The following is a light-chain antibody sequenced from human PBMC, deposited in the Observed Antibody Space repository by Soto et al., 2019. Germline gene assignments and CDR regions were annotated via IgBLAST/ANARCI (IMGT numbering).Light chain of an antibody. CDR1: SSDVGDYNY. Sequence: QSALTQPASVSRSPGQSITLPCTGTSSDVGDYNYVSWYQQHPGKAPRLIIYEVSYRPSGVSNRFSGSKSGNTASLTISGLQAEDEADYYCSSYASRSTWVFGGGTQLTVL. V-gene: IGLV2-14*01. CDR3: SSYASRSTWV. CDR2: EVS. J-gene: IGLJ3*02.